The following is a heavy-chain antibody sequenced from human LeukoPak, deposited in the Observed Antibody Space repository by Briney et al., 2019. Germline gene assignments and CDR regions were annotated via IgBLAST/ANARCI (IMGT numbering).Heavy chain of an antibody. J-gene: IGHJ4*02. CDR1: GFSLTTDGVR. CDR3: AHRQNRYNNGWITGFFDY. V-gene: IGHV2-5*02. Sequence: SGPTLVKPTQPLTLTCTFSGFSLTTDGVRGGWIREPPGKALEWLAFAYWDDDNCYSPSLKSRLTVTKDTSKNQVVLTMTNMEPVNTATYYCAHRQNRYNNGWITGFFDYWGQGSLVSVSS. D-gene: IGHD6-25*01. CDR2: AYWDDDN.